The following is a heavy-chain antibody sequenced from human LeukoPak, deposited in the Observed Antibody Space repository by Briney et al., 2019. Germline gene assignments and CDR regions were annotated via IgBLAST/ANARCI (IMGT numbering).Heavy chain of an antibody. CDR3: AREGDILDFDY. V-gene: IGHV1-2*06. CDR1: GYTFTDYY. J-gene: IGHJ4*02. Sequence: ASVKVSCKASGYTFTDYYMHWVRQAPGQGLEWMGRINPNSGGTNYAQKFQGGVTMTRDTSISTAYMELSRLRSDDTAVYYCAREGDILDFDYWGQGTLVTVSS. D-gene: IGHD3-10*01. CDR2: INPNSGGT.